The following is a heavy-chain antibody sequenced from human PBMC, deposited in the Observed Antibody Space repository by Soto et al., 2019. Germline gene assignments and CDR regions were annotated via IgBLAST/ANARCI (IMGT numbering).Heavy chain of an antibody. Sequence: GGSLRLSCAASGFTFSSYSMNWVRPAPGKGLEWVSYISSSSSTIYYADSVKGRFTISRDNAKNSLYLQMNSLRAEDTAVYYCARVIRYDWYFDLWGRGTLVTVSS. CDR3: ARVIRYDWYFDL. V-gene: IGHV3-48*01. J-gene: IGHJ2*01. CDR1: GFTFSSYS. CDR2: ISSSSSTI. D-gene: IGHD4-17*01.